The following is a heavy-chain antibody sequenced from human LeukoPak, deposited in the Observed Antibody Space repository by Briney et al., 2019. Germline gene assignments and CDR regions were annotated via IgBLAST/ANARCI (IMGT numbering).Heavy chain of an antibody. J-gene: IGHJ4*02. D-gene: IGHD3-10*01. V-gene: IGHV4-34*01. Sequence: SETLSLTCAVYGGSFSGYYWSWIRQPPGKGLEWIGEINHSGSTNYNPSLKSRVTISVDTSKIQFSLKLSSVTAADTAVYYCARVKGSGSYYRKRYYFDYWGQGTLVTVSS. CDR2: INHSGST. CDR3: ARVKGSGSYYRKRYYFDY. CDR1: GGSFSGYY.